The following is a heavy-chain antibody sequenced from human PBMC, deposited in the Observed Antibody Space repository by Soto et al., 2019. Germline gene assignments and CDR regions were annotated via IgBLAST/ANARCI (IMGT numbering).Heavy chain of an antibody. CDR1: GGTFSSYA. Sequence: ASVKVSCKASGGTFSSYAISWVRQAPGQGLEWMGGIIPIFGTANYAQKFQGRVTITADESTSTAYMELSSLRSEDTAVYYCARDTKYYDSSAENWFDPWGQGTLVTVSS. D-gene: IGHD3-22*01. J-gene: IGHJ5*02. V-gene: IGHV1-69*13. CDR2: IIPIFGTA. CDR3: ARDTKYYDSSAENWFDP.